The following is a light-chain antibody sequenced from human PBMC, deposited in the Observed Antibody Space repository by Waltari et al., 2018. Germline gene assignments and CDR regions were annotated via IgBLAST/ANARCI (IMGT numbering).Light chain of an antibody. V-gene: IGKV1-39*01. CDR1: HNINIY. J-gene: IGKJ3*01. Sequence: DIQMTQSPSCLSASVGDTVTITCRASHNINIYLNWYQQIPGRAPKLLIHDASSLHTGVPSRFSGSGSGTDFTLTISSLQPEDFATYYGQQGYSTRFTFGPGTIVDMK. CDR3: QQGYSTRFT. CDR2: DAS.